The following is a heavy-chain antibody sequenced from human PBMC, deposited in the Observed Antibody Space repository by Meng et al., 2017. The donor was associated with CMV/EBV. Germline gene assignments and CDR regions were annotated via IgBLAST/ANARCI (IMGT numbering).Heavy chain of an antibody. CDR1: GYIFNNYL. Sequence: GASLTISCKGSGYIFNNYLIGWVRQLPGKGLEWMGIIYPGDSDTRYSPSFQGKVTISVDKYISTAYLQWSTLKASDTAMYYCARPWGGYAYYFDYWGQGTLVTVSS. CDR3: ARPWGGYAYYFDY. V-gene: IGHV5-51*01. J-gene: IGHJ4*02. D-gene: IGHD5-12*01. CDR2: IYPGDSDT.